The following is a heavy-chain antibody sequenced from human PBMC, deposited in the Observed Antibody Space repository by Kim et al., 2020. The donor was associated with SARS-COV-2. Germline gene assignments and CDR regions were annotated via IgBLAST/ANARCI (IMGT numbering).Heavy chain of an antibody. CDR1: GFTFSSYS. V-gene: IGHV3-21*01. J-gene: IGHJ4*02. CDR3: ARETGYSSGWYFQAFDY. CDR2: ISSSSSYI. Sequence: GGSLRLSCAASGFTFSSYSMNWVRQAPGKGLEWVSSISSSSSYIYYADSVKGRFTISRDNAKNSLYLQMNSLRAEDTAVYYCARETGYSSGWYFQAFDYWGQGTLVTVSS. D-gene: IGHD6-19*01.